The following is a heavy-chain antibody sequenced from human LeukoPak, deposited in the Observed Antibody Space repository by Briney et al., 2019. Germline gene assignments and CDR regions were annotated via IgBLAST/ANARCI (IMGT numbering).Heavy chain of an antibody. V-gene: IGHV4-59*01. CDR2: IYYSGST. J-gene: IGHJ4*02. D-gene: IGHD5-18*01. Sequence: SETLSLTCAVYGGSFSGYYWSWIRQPPGKGLEWIGYIYYSGSTNYNPSLKSRVTISVDTSKNQFSLKLSSVTAADTAVYYCARVGGYSYGHLDYWGQGTLVTVSS. CDR1: GGSFSGYY. CDR3: ARVGGYSYGHLDY.